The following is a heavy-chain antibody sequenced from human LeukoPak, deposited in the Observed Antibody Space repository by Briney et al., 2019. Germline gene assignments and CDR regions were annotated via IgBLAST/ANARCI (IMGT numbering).Heavy chain of an antibody. CDR3: ARGGGLDV. J-gene: IGHJ6*02. CDR2: INHNGNVN. CDR1: GFTFSSSA. D-gene: IGHD3-16*01. Sequence: GGSLRLSCAASGFTFSSSAMNWARQAPGKGLEWVASINHNGNVNYYVDSVKGRFTISRDNAKNSLYLQMSNLRAEDTAVYFCARGGGLDVWGQGATVTVSS. V-gene: IGHV3-7*03.